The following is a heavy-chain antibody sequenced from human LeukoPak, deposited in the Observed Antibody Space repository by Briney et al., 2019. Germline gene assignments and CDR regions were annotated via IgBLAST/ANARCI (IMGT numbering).Heavy chain of an antibody. CDR1: GGTFSSYT. V-gene: IGHV1-69*04. Sequence: SVKVSCKASGGTFSSYTISWVGQAPGQGGEWMGRIIPILGIANYAQKFQGRVTITADKSTSTAYMELSRLRSGHRAVYYCARDHYYDSSGHDSTAEYFQHWGQGTLVTVSS. CDR2: IIPILGIA. CDR3: ARDHYYDSSGHDSTAEYFQH. D-gene: IGHD3-22*01. J-gene: IGHJ1*01.